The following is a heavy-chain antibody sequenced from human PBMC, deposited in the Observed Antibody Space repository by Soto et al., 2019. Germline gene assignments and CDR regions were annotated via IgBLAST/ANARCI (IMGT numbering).Heavy chain of an antibody. CDR3: ARVNLSFWAFDY. V-gene: IGHV4-30-2*01. D-gene: IGHD3-3*01. Sequence: KPSETLSLTCAVSVGSVSSGGYSWSWILQPPGKGLEWIGYIYHSGSAYYNPSLKSRVTISVDRSKNQFSLKLSSVTAADTAVYYCARVNLSFWAFDYWGQGTLVTVSS. CDR1: VGSVSSGGYS. CDR2: IYHSGSA. J-gene: IGHJ4*02.